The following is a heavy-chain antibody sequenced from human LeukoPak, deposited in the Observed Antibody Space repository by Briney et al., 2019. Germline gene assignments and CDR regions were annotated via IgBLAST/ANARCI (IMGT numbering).Heavy chain of an antibody. V-gene: IGHV3-21*01. CDR2: ISSSSSCI. CDR1: GFTFSSYS. CDR3: ARDRAAMPPYYFDY. D-gene: IGHD2-2*01. Sequence: GGSLRLSCAASGFTFSSYSMNWVRQAPGKGLEWVSSISSSSSCIYYADSVKGRFTISRDNAKNSLYLQMNSLRAEDTAVYYCARDRAAMPPYYFDYWGQGTLVTVSS. J-gene: IGHJ4*02.